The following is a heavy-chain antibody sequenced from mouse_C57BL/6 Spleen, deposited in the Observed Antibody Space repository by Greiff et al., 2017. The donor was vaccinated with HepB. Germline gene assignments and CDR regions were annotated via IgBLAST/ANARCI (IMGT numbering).Heavy chain of an antibody. D-gene: IGHD3-3*01. Sequence: EVQRVESEGGLVQPGSSMKLSCTASGFTFSDYYMAWVRQVPEKGLEWVANINYDGSSTYYLDSLKSRFIISRDNAKNILYLQMSSLKSEDTATYYCARDGDGNYFDYWGQGTTLTVSS. V-gene: IGHV5-16*01. J-gene: IGHJ2*01. CDR2: INYDGSST. CDR1: GFTFSDYY. CDR3: ARDGDGNYFDY.